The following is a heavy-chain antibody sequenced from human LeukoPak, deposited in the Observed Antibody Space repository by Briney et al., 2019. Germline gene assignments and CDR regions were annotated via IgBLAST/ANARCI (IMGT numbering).Heavy chain of an antibody. J-gene: IGHJ6*03. CDR2: ISYDGSNK. D-gene: IGHD3-10*01. V-gene: IGHV3-30*18. CDR1: GFTFSSYG. CDR3: AEDSVRGVKSSYYYMDV. Sequence: GGSLRLSCAASGFTFSSYGMHWVRQAPGKGLEWVAVISYDGSNKYYADSVKGRFTISRDNSKNTLYLQMNSLRAEDTAVYYCAEDSVRGVKSSYYYMDVWGKGTTVTVSS.